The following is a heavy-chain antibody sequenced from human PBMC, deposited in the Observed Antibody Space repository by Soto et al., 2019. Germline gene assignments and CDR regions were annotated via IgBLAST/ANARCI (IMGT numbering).Heavy chain of an antibody. J-gene: IGHJ4*02. V-gene: IGHV3-21*01. CDR3: ARDGFDVVVPAAMSH. CDR2: ISSSSSYI. CDR1: GFTFSSYS. D-gene: IGHD2-2*01. Sequence: GGSLRLSCAASGFTFSSYSMNWVRQAPGKGLEWVSSISSSSSYIYYADSVKGRFTISRDNAKNSLYLQMNSLRAEDTAVYYCARDGFDVVVPAAMSHWGQGTLVTVSS.